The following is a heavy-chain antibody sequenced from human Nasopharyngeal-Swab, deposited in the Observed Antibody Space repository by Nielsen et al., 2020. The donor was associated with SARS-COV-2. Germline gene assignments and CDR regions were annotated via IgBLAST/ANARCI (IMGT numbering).Heavy chain of an antibody. Sequence: WIRQPPGKGLEWIGYIYYSGSINYNPSLKSRVTISVDTSKNQFSLKLSSVTAADTAVYYCARDYYGMDVWGQGTTVTVSS. V-gene: IGHV4-59*01. J-gene: IGHJ6*02. CDR2: IYYSGSI. CDR3: ARDYYGMDV.